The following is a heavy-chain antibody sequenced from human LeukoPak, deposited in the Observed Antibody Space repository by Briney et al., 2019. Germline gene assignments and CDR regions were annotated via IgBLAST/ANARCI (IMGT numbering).Heavy chain of an antibody. CDR1: GDSVLSNSVT. Sequence: SQTLSLTCAISGDSVLSNSVTWNWIRQSPSRGLEWLGRTYYRSTWYNDYAVSVRGRITVNPDTSKNQFSLHLNSVTPEDTAVYHCARRLTQYDCFDPWGQGILVTVSS. CDR2: TYYRSTWYN. V-gene: IGHV6-1*01. CDR3: ARRLTQYDCFDP. J-gene: IGHJ5*02. D-gene: IGHD2-2*01.